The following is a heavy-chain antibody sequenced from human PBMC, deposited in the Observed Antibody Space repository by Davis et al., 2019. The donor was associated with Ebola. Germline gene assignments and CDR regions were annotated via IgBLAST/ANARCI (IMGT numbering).Heavy chain of an antibody. CDR3: ARGALLWEWGMDV. CDR1: GFTFSSYG. Sequence: PGGSLRLSCAASGFTFSSYGMHWVRQAPGKGLEWVAVIWYDGSNKYYADSVKGRFTISRDNSKKTLYLQMNSLRAEDTAVYYCARGALLWEWGMDVWGQGTTVTVSS. D-gene: IGHD3-10*01. V-gene: IGHV3-33*08. J-gene: IGHJ6*02. CDR2: IWYDGSNK.